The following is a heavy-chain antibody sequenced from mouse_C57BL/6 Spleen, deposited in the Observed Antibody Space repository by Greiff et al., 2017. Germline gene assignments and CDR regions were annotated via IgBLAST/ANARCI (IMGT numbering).Heavy chain of an antibody. V-gene: IGHV1-52*01. J-gene: IGHJ4*01. CDR1: GYTFTSYW. CDR2: IDPSDSET. Sequence: VQLQQPGAELVRPGSSVKLSCKASGYTFTSYWMHWVKQRPIQGLEWIGNIDPSDSETHYNQKFKDKATLTVDKSSSTAYMQLSSLTSEDSAVYYCARVPYYYGSSLYAMDYWGQGTSVTVSS. CDR3: ARVPYYYGSSLYAMDY. D-gene: IGHD1-1*01.